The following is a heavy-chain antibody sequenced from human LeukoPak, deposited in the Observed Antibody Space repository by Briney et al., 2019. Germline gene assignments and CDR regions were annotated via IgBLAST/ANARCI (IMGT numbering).Heavy chain of an antibody. D-gene: IGHD5-18*01. Sequence: GGSLRLSCAASGFSFSSYAISWVRQAPGKGLEWVANIKQDGGEKYYVDSVKGRFTISRDSAKNSVYLQMNSLRAEDTAVYYCARAIRGYSYILDYWGQGTLVTVSS. J-gene: IGHJ4*02. CDR1: GFSFSSYA. CDR2: IKQDGGEK. V-gene: IGHV3-7*01. CDR3: ARAIRGYSYILDY.